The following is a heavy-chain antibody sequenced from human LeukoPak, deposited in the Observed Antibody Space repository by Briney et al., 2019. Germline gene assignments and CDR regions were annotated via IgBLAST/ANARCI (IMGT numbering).Heavy chain of an antibody. Sequence: ASVKVSCKASGYTFTSYDFNWVRQATGQRLEWMGWINPNSGGTNYAQKFQGWVTMTRDTSISTAYMELSRLRSDDTAVYYCAMSLWFGESAAFDYWGQGTLVTVSS. CDR1: GYTFTSYD. J-gene: IGHJ4*02. D-gene: IGHD3-10*01. CDR2: INPNSGGT. CDR3: AMSLWFGESAAFDY. V-gene: IGHV1-2*04.